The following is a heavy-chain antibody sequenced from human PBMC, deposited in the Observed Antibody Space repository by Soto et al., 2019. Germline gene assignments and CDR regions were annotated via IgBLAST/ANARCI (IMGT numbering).Heavy chain of an antibody. V-gene: IGHV3-53*01. CDR2: FESGGSI. CDR3: ARAGVTPHFFDY. CDR1: GFSVRTNY. D-gene: IGHD3-3*02. Sequence: GVSLRLSCAASGFSVRTNYMSWVRQAPGKGLDWVSVFESGGSIYYADSVKGRFIISRDYAKNTVDLQMNSLRVEDTAVYYCARAGVTPHFFDYWGQGTLVTASS. J-gene: IGHJ4*02.